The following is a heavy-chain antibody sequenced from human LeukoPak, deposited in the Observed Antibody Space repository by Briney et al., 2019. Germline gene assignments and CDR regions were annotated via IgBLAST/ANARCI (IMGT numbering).Heavy chain of an antibody. V-gene: IGHV5-51*01. Sequence: GESLKISCRASGYIFTNYRVAWVRQMPGKGLEWMGIIYPGDSETTYSPSFQGQVTISADKSISTAYLQWSSLKASDTAMYYCARHVLSGWYYMDVWGKGTTVTVSS. J-gene: IGHJ6*03. D-gene: IGHD6-19*01. CDR1: GYIFTNYR. CDR3: ARHVLSGWYYMDV. CDR2: IYPGDSET.